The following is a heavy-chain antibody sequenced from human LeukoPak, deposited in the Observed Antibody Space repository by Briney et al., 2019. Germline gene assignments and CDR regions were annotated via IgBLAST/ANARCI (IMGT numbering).Heavy chain of an antibody. CDR3: AREEVGAHFDY. CDR1: GGSISSGLYS. Sequence: SQTLSLTCDVSGGSISSGLYSWSWIRQPLGKGLEWIGYIYYSGSTNYNPSLKSRVTISVDTSKNQFSLKLSSVTAADTAVYYCAREEVGAHFDYWGQGTLVTVSS. J-gene: IGHJ4*02. CDR2: IYYSGST. D-gene: IGHD1-26*01. V-gene: IGHV4-30-4*07.